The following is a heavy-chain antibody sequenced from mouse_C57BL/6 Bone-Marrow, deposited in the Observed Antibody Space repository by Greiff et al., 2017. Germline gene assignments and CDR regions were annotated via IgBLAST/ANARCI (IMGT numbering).Heavy chain of an antibody. Sequence: QVQLQQSGAELAKPGASVKLSCKASGYTFTSYWMHWVKQRPGQGREWIGYINPSSGYTKYNQKFKDKATLTADKSSSTAYMQRSSLTYEDSAVYYCAFITTVVADYWGQGTTLTVSS. V-gene: IGHV1-7*01. CDR1: GYTFTSYW. D-gene: IGHD1-1*01. CDR2: INPSSGYT. CDR3: AFITTVVADY. J-gene: IGHJ2*01.